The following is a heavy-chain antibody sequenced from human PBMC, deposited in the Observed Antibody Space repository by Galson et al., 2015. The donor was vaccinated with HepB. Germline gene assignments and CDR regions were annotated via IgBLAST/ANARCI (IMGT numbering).Heavy chain of an antibody. V-gene: IGHV3-9*01. CDR3: AKGDCSGGSCSTFDY. CDR2: ISWNSGSI. J-gene: IGHJ4*02. D-gene: IGHD2-15*01. CDR1: GFTFDDYA. Sequence: SLRLSCAASGFTFDDYAMHWVRQAPGKGLEWVSGISWNSGSIGYADSVKGRFTISRDNAKNSLYLQMNSLRAEDTALYYCAKGDCSGGSCSTFDYWGQGTLVTVSS.